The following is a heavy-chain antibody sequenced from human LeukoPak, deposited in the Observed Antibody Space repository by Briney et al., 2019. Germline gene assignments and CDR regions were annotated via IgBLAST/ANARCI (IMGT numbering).Heavy chain of an antibody. V-gene: IGHV4-34*01. D-gene: IGHD5-24*01. CDR1: GGSFSGYY. Sequence: SETLSLTCAVYGGSFSGYYWSWIRQPPGKGLEWIGEINHSGSTNYNPSIKSRVTISVDTSKNQFSLKLSSVTAADTAVYYCAGLGGQQYHFDYWGQGTRVPVSS. J-gene: IGHJ4*02. CDR3: AGLGGQQYHFDY. CDR2: INHSGST.